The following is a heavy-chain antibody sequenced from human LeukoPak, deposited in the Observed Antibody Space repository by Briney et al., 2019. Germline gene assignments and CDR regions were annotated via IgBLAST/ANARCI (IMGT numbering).Heavy chain of an antibody. CDR3: ARGTIWSGYPY. D-gene: IGHD3-3*01. CDR1: GGSISSHY. CDR2: IYYSGTT. J-gene: IGHJ4*02. V-gene: IGHV4-59*11. Sequence: SETLSLTCTVSGGSISSHYWSWIRQPPGRGLEWIGYIYYSGTTNYNPSLKSRVTISVDTSKNQFSLKLSSVTAADTAVYYCARGTIWSGYPYWGQGTLVTVSS.